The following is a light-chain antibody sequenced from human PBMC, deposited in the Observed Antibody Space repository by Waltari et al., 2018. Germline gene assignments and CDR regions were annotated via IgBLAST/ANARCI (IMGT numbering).Light chain of an antibody. CDR1: QDSSSW. J-gene: IGKJ5*01. CDR2: AAS. Sequence: DIQMTPSPSSVSASVGDRVTITCRASQDSSSWLAWYQQKPGKAPKLLIYAASTLQSGVPSRFSGSGSGTDFTLTISSLQPEDFATYFCQQANSFPITFGQGTRLEIK. CDR3: QQANSFPIT. V-gene: IGKV1D-12*01.